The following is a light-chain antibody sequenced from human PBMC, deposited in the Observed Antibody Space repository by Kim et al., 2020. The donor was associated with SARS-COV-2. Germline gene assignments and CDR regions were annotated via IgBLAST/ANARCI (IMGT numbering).Light chain of an antibody. J-gene: IGKJ1*01. CDR3: QQSYRTPRT. CDR2: AAS. V-gene: IGKV1-39*01. CDR1: QSISSY. Sequence: DIQMTQSPSSLSASVGDRVTITCRASQSISSYLNWYQQKPGKAPKLLIYAASSLQSGVPSRFSGSGSGTDFTLTISSLQPEDFATYYCQQSYRTPRTFGQVTKVDIK.